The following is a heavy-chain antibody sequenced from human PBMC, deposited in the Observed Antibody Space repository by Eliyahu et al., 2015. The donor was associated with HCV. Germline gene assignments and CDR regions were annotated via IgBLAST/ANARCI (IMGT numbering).Heavy chain of an antibody. Sequence: EVQLVESGGGLVQPGRSLRLSCAASGFTFDDYAMXWVRQAPGKGLEWVSGISWNSGSIGYADSVKGRFTISRDNAKNSLYLQMNSLRAEDTALYYCAKDIDSVVAAPFDYWGQGTLVTVSS. D-gene: IGHD2-15*01. J-gene: IGHJ4*02. CDR1: GFTFDDYA. V-gene: IGHV3-9*01. CDR3: AKDIDSVVAAPFDY. CDR2: ISWNSGSI.